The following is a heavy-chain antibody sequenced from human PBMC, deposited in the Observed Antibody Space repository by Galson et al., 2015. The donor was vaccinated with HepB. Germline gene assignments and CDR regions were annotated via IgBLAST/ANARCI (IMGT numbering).Heavy chain of an antibody. CDR3: ARGLWLGESSYGMDV. V-gene: IGHV4-4*02. CDR2: KYHSGSA. Sequence: SETLSLTCAVSGGSISSANWWTWVRQSPGKGLEWIGEKYHSGSANYNPSLKSRVIISVDKSNNHFSLRLTSVTAADTAVYYCARGLWLGESSYGMDVWGQGTTVTVSS. D-gene: IGHD3-10*01. CDR1: GGSISSANW. J-gene: IGHJ6*02.